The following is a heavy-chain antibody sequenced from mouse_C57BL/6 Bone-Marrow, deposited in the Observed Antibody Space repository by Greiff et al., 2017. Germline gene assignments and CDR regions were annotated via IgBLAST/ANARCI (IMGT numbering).Heavy chain of an antibody. J-gene: IGHJ2*01. CDR2: ISYDGSN. CDR1: GYSITSGYY. Sequence: EVKLVESGPGLVKPSQSLSLTCSVTGYSITSGYYWNWIRQFPGNKLEWMGYISYDGSNNYNPSLKNRISITRDTSKNQFFLQLNSVTTEDTATYYCARSTTVVDYWGQGTTLTVSS. V-gene: IGHV3-6*01. CDR3: ARSTTVVDY. D-gene: IGHD1-1*01.